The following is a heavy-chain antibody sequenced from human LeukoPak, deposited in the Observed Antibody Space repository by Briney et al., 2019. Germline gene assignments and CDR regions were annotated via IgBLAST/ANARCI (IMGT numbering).Heavy chain of an antibody. Sequence: ASVKVSCKASGYTFTGYYMHWVRQAPGQGLEWMGWINPNSGGTNYEQKFQGRVTMTRDTSISTAYMELSRLRSDDTAVYYCGRGEGIVVVPAAIEASYYGMDVWGQGTTVTVSS. CDR2: INPNSGGT. V-gene: IGHV1-2*02. CDR1: GYTFTGYY. D-gene: IGHD2-2*01. J-gene: IGHJ6*02. CDR3: GRGEGIVVVPAAIEASYYGMDV.